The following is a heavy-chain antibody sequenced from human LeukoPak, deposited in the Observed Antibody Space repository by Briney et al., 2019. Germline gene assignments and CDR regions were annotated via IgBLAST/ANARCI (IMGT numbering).Heavy chain of an antibody. CDR3: ARETQQRQLSNPFEI. V-gene: IGHV3-9*01. J-gene: IGHJ3*02. CDR2: ISWNSVNI. D-gene: IGHD6-13*01. Sequence: PGGSLRLSCAASGFTFDDYAMHWVRQGPGKGLEWVSGISWNSVNIGYADSVKGRFTISRDNSKNTLYLQMNSLRADDTALYYCARETQQRQLSNPFEIWGQGTMVTVSS. CDR1: GFTFDDYA.